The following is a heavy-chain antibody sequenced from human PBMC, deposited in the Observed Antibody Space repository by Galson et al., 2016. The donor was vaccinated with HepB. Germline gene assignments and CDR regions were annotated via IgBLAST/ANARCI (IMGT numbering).Heavy chain of an antibody. Sequence: SVKVSCKASGNTSTTYFIHWVRQAPGQGLEWMGMFSPSDGSTNYAQKFQGRITMTRDTSTSTVYMGLSSLRYEDTAVYFCARDPDDYGDYCFDYWGQGTLVTLSS. CDR3: ARDPDDYGDYCFDY. J-gene: IGHJ4*02. CDR1: GNTSTTYF. D-gene: IGHD4-17*01. CDR2: FSPSDGST. V-gene: IGHV1-46*01.